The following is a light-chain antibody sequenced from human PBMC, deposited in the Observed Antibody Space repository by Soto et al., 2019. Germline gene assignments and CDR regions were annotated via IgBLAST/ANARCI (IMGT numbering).Light chain of an antibody. CDR3: QSYDTSLSEGV. V-gene: IGLV1-40*01. Sequence: QSVLTQPPSVSGAPGQRVTISCTGSSSNIGAGYDVHWYRQLPGTAPQLLIYGDNNRPSGVPDRFSGSKSGTSASLAITGLQAEDEADYYCQSYDTSLSEGVFGGGTQLTVL. CDR2: GDN. CDR1: SSNIGAGYD. J-gene: IGLJ2*01.